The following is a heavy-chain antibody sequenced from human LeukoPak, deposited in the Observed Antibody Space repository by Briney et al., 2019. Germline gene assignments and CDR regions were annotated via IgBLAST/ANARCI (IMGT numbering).Heavy chain of an antibody. CDR3: ARRRDLYSGSYYPFDY. V-gene: IGHV5-51*01. J-gene: IGHJ4*02. D-gene: IGHD1-26*01. CDR2: IYPGDPDA. Sequence: ESLKISCKGSGYSFTNYWIGWVRQMPGKGLKWMGIIYPGDPDARYSPSFQGQVTISADKSISTAYLQWSSLKASDTAMYYCARRRDLYSGSYYPFDYWGQGTLVTVSS. CDR1: GYSFTNYW.